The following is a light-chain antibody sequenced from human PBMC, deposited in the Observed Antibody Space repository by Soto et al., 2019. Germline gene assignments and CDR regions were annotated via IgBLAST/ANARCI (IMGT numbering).Light chain of an antibody. CDR2: AAS. CDR3: QKYNSARWT. Sequence: DIQMTQSPSSLSASVGDRVTITCRASQGISNFLAWYQQRPGKVPKLLIYAASTLQSGVPSRFSGSGSGTDFTHTISSLQPEDVATYFCQKYNSARWTFGQGTKVEIK. V-gene: IGKV1-27*01. J-gene: IGKJ1*01. CDR1: QGISNF.